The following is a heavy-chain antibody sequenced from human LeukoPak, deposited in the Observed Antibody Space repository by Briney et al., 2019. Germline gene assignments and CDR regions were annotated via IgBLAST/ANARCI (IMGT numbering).Heavy chain of an antibody. V-gene: IGHV3-48*04. CDR2: ISSSSSTI. CDR3: ARDPQPYSRSWPSY. J-gene: IGHJ4*01. Sequence: GGSLRLSCAASGFTFSSYSMNWVRQAPGKGLEWVSYISSSSSTIYYGDSVKGRFTITRDNAKNSLYLQMNSLRAEDTAVYYCARDPQPYSRSWPSYWGQGPLATVSS. D-gene: IGHD6-13*01. CDR1: GFTFSSYS.